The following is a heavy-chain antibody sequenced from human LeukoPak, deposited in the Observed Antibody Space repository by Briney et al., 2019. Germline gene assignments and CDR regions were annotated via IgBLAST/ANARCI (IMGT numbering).Heavy chain of an antibody. D-gene: IGHD6-13*01. CDR3: ARVFPLYSSSWYFDY. CDR1: GGSISSSSYY. V-gene: IGHV4-39*07. Sequence: SETLSLTCTVSGGSISSSSYYWGWIRQPPGKGLEWIGSIYYSGSTYYNPSLKSRVTTSVDTSKNQFSLKLSSVTAADTAVYYCARVFPLYSSSWYFDYWGQGTLVTVSS. CDR2: IYYSGST. J-gene: IGHJ4*02.